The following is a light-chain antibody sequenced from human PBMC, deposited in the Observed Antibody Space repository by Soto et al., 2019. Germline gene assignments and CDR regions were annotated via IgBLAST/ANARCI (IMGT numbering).Light chain of an antibody. V-gene: IGLV2-14*01. Sequence: QSVLTQPASVSGSPGQSITISCTGASSDVGDYNYVSWYQEHPGQVPKLIIFEVTTRPSGVSDRFSGSGSGNTASLTISGLQAVDEADYYCLSHTGSRTLFGGGTQLTVL. CDR1: SSDVGDYNY. CDR2: EVT. CDR3: LSHTGSRTL. J-gene: IGLJ3*02.